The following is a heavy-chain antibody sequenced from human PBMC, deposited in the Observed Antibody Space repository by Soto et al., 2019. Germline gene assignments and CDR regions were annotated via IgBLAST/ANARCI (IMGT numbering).Heavy chain of an antibody. CDR3: AKGYSSSWVPFDY. D-gene: IGHD6-13*01. J-gene: IGHJ4*02. CDR1: GFTFSSYG. V-gene: IGHV3-30*18. Sequence: GGSLRLSCAASGFTFSSYGMHWVRQAPGKGLEWVSVISYDGSNKYYADSVKGRFTISRDNSKNTLYLQMNSLRAEDTAVYYCAKGYSSSWVPFDYWGQGTLVTVSS. CDR2: ISYDGSNK.